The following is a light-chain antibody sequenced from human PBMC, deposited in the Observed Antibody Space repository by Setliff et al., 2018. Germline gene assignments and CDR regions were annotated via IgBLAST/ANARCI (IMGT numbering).Light chain of an antibody. CDR2: DVS. J-gene: IGLJ1*01. V-gene: IGLV2-14*01. Sequence: QSALAQPASVSGSPGQSITISCSGTTSDIGTYNYVSWYQQYPGKAPKLVIYDVSNRPSGVSNRFSGSKSGNTASLTISGLQAEDEADYYCQSFDSSLSGPYVFGTGTKGTV. CDR3: QSFDSSLSGPYV. CDR1: TSDIGTYNY.